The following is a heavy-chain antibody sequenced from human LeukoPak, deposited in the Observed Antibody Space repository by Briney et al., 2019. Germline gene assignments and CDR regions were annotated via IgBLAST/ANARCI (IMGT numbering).Heavy chain of an antibody. CDR2: ISRNGGST. CDR1: GFTFSYYA. J-gene: IGHJ4*02. V-gene: IGHV3-64D*09. Sequence: SGGSLRLSCSASGFTFSYYAMHWVRQAPGQGLAYVSAISRNGGSTYYADSVKGRFTISRDNSKNTLYLQMSSLRAEDTAVYYCVRTYGYCSSTSCYVFDYWGQGTLVTVSS. CDR3: VRTYGYCSSTSCYVFDY. D-gene: IGHD2-2*01.